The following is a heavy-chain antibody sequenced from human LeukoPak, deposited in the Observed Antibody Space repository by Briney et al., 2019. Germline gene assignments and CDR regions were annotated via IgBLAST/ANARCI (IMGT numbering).Heavy chain of an antibody. J-gene: IGHJ4*02. CDR2: INPNSGDT. CDR3: AKNPYECYFDY. CDR1: GYTLTGYY. D-gene: IGHD5-12*01. V-gene: IGHV1-2*02. Sequence: ASVKVSCKASGYTLTGYYMHWLRQAPGQGLEWMGWINPNSGDTNYARKFQGRVTMTRDTSISTAYMELSRLTSDDTAVYYCAKNPYECYFDYWGQGTLVTVSS.